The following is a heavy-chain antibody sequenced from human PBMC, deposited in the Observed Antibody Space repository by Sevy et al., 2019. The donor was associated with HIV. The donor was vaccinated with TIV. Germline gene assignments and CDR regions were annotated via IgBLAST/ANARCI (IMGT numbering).Heavy chain of an antibody. CDR2: ISGSGGST. V-gene: IGHV3-23*01. D-gene: IGHD3-22*01. Sequence: GESLKISCAASGFTFSSYALNWVRQAPGKGLEWVSTISGSGGSTYYAASVKGRFTISRDNSKNTLYLQMDSLRAEDTAVYYCAKDRYHTSGYYPEGAFDIWGQGTMVTVS. CDR3: AKDRYHTSGYYPEGAFDI. J-gene: IGHJ3*02. CDR1: GFTFSSYA.